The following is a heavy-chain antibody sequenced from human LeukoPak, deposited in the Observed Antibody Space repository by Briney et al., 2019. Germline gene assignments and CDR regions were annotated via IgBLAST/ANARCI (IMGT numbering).Heavy chain of an antibody. Sequence: GSVKVSCKASGYTFTSYDINWVRQATGQGLEWMGWMNPNSGNTGYAQKFQGRVTMTRNTSISTAYMELSSLRSEDTTVYYCARGRPMVRGVIGSGWGQGTTVTVSS. V-gene: IGHV1-8*01. D-gene: IGHD3-10*01. CDR2: MNPNSGNT. CDR1: GYTFTSYD. CDR3: ARGRPMVRGVIGSG. J-gene: IGHJ6*02.